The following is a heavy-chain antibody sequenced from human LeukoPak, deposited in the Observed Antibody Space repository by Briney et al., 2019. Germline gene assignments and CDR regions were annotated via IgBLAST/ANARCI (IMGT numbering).Heavy chain of an antibody. V-gene: IGHV4-59*08. Sequence: SETLSLICAVSGGSISSHYWSWIRQPPGKGLEWIGSMLYRGSTYYSPSLRSRVIISVDASKNQFFLTLSAVTAADTAVYYCARQGGWGGALSFFDSWGQGTLVTVSS. CDR3: ARQGGWGGALSFFDS. D-gene: IGHD3-16*01. J-gene: IGHJ4*02. CDR1: GGSISSHY. CDR2: MLYRGST.